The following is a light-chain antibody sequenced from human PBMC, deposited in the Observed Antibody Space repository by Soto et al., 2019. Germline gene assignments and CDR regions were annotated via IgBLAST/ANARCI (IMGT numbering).Light chain of an antibody. CDR1: QSVSNY. CDR2: AAS. CDR3: QQYYSYSIT. J-gene: IGKJ5*01. V-gene: IGKV1-39*01. Sequence: DIQMTQSPSSLSASVGDRVTITCRASQSVSNYLNWYQQKPGKAPTLLIYAASTLQSGVPSRISGSGSGTDFTLTISCLQSEDFATYYCQQYYSYSITFGQGTRLEIK.